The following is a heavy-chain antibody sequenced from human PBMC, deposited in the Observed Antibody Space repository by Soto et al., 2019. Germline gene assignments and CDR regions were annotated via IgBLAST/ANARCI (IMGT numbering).Heavy chain of an antibody. V-gene: IGHV4-59*01. CDR1: GGSISSYY. CDR2: IYYSGST. J-gene: IGHJ5*02. Sequence: SETLSLTCTVSGGSISSYYWSWIRQPPGKGLEWIGYIYYSGSTNYNPSLKSRVTISVDTSKNQFSLKLSSVTAADTAVYYCARGYNIQEDWFDTWGQGTLVTVSS. D-gene: IGHD5-18*01. CDR3: ARGYNIQEDWFDT.